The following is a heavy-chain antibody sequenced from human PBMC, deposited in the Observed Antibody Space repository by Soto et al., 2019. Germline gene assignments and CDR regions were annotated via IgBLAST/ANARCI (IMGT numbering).Heavy chain of an antibody. CDR1: SGGNSF. CDR3: ARGRGYSYGLDP. Sequence: SGGNSFMRWIRRPPGEGLEWIGFISYSGTTSSSPSLKSPVAISLDPSKNQSSLSLSSVTAADTAVYSRARGRGYSYGLDPWGQGTLVTVSS. CDR2: ISYSGTT. D-gene: IGHD5-18*01. J-gene: IGHJ5*02. V-gene: IGHV4-30-4*01.